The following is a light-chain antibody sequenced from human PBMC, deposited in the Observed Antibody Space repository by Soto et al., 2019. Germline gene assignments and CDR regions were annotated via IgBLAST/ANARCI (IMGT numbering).Light chain of an antibody. Sequence: DIQMTQSPSSLSASVGDRVTITCQASQDIRKYLSWYQQKPGRAPKLLIYGASNLETGVPSKFSASGYGTDLTFTITSLQPEDIATYYCQHYDNLPPFTFGPGTKVAIK. V-gene: IGKV1-33*01. CDR2: GAS. CDR3: QHYDNLPPFT. J-gene: IGKJ3*01. CDR1: QDIRKY.